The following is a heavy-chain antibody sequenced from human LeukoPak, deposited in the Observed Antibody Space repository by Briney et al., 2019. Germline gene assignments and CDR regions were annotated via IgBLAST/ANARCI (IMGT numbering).Heavy chain of an antibody. CDR2: ISAYNGNT. CDR1: GYTFTSYG. V-gene: IGHV1-18*01. D-gene: IGHD1-26*01. J-gene: IGHJ6*03. Sequence: GASVKVSCKASGYTFTSYGISWVRQAPGQGLEWMGWISAYNGNTNYAQKLQGRVTMTTDTSTSTAYMELRSLRSDDTAVYYRARRRGAAKPYYYYYYMDVWGKGTTVTVSS. CDR3: ARRRGAAKPYYYYYYMDV.